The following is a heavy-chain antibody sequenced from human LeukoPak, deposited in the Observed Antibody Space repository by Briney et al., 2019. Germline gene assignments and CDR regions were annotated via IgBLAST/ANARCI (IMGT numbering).Heavy chain of an antibody. J-gene: IGHJ4*02. CDR1: GFTFSSYS. V-gene: IGHV3-48*04. Sequence: PGGSLRLSCAASGFTFSSYSMNWVRQAPGKGLEWVSYISSSGSTIYYADSVKGRFTISRDNAKNSLYLQMNSLRAEDTAVYYCARDPYYYDSSGCFDYWGQGTLVTVSS. CDR3: ARDPYYYDSSGCFDY. D-gene: IGHD3-22*01. CDR2: ISSSGSTI.